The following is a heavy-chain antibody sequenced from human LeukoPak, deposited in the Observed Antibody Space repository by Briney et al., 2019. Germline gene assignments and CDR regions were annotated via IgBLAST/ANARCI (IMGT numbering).Heavy chain of an antibody. J-gene: IGHJ4*02. CDR3: ARGPDTVYDY. CDR2: INPNSGGT. D-gene: IGHD5-18*01. V-gene: IGHV1-2*06. Sequence: ASVKVSCKASGYTFTDYYIHWVRQAPGQGLERMGRINPNSGGTNYALKFQGRVTMTRDTSICTAYMELSRLRSDDTAVYYCARGPDTVYDYWGQGTLVTVSS. CDR1: GYTFTDYY.